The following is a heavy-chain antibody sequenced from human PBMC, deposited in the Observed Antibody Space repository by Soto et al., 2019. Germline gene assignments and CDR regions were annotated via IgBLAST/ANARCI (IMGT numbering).Heavy chain of an antibody. CDR1: GGSIRSYY. Sequence: SETLSLTCTVSGGSIRSYYWSWIRQPPGKGLEWIGYIYYSGSTDYNPSLKSRVTISVDTSKNQFSLKLSSVTAADTAVYYCGRGNFGSGPHNCYFDFCGQGTLVTVSS. CDR2: IYYSGST. CDR3: GRGNFGSGPHNCYFDF. J-gene: IGHJ4*03. D-gene: IGHD3-3*01. V-gene: IGHV4-59*01.